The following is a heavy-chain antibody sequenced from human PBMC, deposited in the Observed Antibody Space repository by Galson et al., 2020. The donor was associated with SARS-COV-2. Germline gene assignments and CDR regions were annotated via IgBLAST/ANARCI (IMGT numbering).Heavy chain of an antibody. D-gene: IGHD6-25*01. V-gene: IGHV4-59*11. J-gene: IGHJ3*02. CDR1: GGSISTPY. CDR3: VREGDGYIDDAFDS. CDR2: IHYSGRS. Sequence: SETLSLTCTVSGGSISTPYWSWVRQPPGQGLAWIAYIHYSGRSDCSPPLNSRVTITVDTSKNQFSLKLSSVTSAYTAVYYCVREGDGYIDDAFDSGGQGTMVTVSS.